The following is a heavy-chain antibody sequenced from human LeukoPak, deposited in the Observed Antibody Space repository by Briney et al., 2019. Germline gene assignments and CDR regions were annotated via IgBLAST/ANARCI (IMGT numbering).Heavy chain of an antibody. Sequence: ASVKVSCKASGYTFTSYAMHWVRQAPGQRLEWMGWINAGNGNTKYSQKFQGRVTITRDTSASTAYMELSSLRSEDTAVYYCARGRSCSSTSCLLPGDVWGQGTTVTVSS. V-gene: IGHV1-3*01. CDR1: GYTFTSYA. D-gene: IGHD2-2*01. CDR3: ARGRSCSSTSCLLPGDV. CDR2: INAGNGNT. J-gene: IGHJ6*02.